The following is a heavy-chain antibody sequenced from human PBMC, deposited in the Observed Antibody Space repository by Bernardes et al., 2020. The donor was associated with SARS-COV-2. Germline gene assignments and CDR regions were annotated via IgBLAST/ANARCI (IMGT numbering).Heavy chain of an antibody. Sequence: GGSLRLSCAASGFTFDDYGMSWVRQAPGKGLEWVSVIYSGGSTYYADSVKGRFTISRDNSKNTLYLQMNSLRAEDTAVYYCARDYGETYFDYWGQGTLVTVSS. V-gene: IGHV3-53*01. CDR1: GFTFDDYG. J-gene: IGHJ4*02. D-gene: IGHD3-10*01. CDR2: IYSGGST. CDR3: ARDYGETYFDY.